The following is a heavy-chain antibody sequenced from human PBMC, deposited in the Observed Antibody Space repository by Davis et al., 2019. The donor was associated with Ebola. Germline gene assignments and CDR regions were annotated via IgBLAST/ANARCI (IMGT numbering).Heavy chain of an antibody. CDR3: ARGRGSGYYYVFDY. Sequence: GESLKISCAASGFTFSSYSMNWVRQAPGKGLEWVSSISSSSSYIYYADSVKGRFTISRDNAKNSLYLQMNSLRAEDTAVYYCARGRGSGYYYVFDYWGQGTLVTVSS. D-gene: IGHD3-22*01. V-gene: IGHV3-21*01. CDR2: ISSSSSYI. J-gene: IGHJ4*02. CDR1: GFTFSSYS.